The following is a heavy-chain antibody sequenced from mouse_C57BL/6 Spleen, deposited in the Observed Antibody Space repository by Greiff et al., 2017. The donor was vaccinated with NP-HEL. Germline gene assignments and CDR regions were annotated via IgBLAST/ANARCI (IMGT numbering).Heavy chain of an antibody. CDR3: AKGFNEGFDY. CDR2: INPSTGGT. J-gene: IGHJ2*01. V-gene: IGHV1-42*01. CDR1: GYSFTGYY. Sequence: EVQLVESGPELVKPGASVKISCKASGYSFTGYYMNWVKQSPEKSLEWIGEINPSTGGTTYNQKFKAKATLTVDKSSSTAYMQLKSLTSEDSAVYYCAKGFNEGFDYWGQGTTLTVSS.